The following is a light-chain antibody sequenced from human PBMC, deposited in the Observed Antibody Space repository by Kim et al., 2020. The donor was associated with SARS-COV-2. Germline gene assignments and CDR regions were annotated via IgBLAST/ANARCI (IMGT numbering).Light chain of an antibody. CDR1: HEISVF. CDR3: QQYNSYPET. J-gene: IGKJ1*01. Sequence: ASVGDTVSSTCRASHEISVFLAWAQQKPGEAPKLLMYKASTLESGVPSRFSGSGSGTEFSLTISSLQPDDFAVYYCQQYNSYPETFGQGTKVDIK. CDR2: KAS. V-gene: IGKV1-5*03.